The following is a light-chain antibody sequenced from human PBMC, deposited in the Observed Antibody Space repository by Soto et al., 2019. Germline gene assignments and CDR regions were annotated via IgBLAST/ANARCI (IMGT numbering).Light chain of an antibody. V-gene: IGKV3-15*01. CDR1: QSLSN. Sequence: LTQSPATLSVSPGERAILSCRASQSLSNLAWYQQKPGQAPRLLIYGASTRATSIPARFSGSGSGTEFTLTISSLQSEDFAVYYCHQYNDWAGWTFGQGTRVEIK. CDR2: GAS. J-gene: IGKJ1*01. CDR3: HQYNDWAGWT.